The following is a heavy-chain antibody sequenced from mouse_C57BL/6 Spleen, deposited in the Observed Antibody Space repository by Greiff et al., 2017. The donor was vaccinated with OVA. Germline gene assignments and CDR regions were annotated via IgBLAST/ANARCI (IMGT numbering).Heavy chain of an antibody. CDR1: GYTFTDYY. V-gene: IGHV1-76*01. CDR2: IYPGSGNT. J-gene: IGHJ2*01. Sequence: VKLQQSGAELVRPGASVKLSCKASGYTFTDYYINWVKQRPGQGLEWIARIYPGSGNTYYNEKFKGKATLTAEKSSSTAYMQLSSLTSEDSAVYFCARYDYVYWGQGTTLTVSS. D-gene: IGHD2-4*01. CDR3: ARYDYVY.